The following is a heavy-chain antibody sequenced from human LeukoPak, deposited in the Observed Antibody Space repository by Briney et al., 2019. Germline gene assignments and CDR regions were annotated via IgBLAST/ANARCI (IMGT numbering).Heavy chain of an antibody. CDR3: AKDIGSGYYRKAVNFDY. V-gene: IGHV3-9*01. D-gene: IGHD3-3*01. Sequence: PGGSLRLSCAASGFTFDDYAMHWVRQAPGKGLEWVSGISWNSGSIGYADSVKGRFTISRDSAKNSLYLQMNSLRAENTALYYCAKDIGSGYYRKAVNFDYWGQGTLVTVSS. CDR2: ISWNSGSI. J-gene: IGHJ4*02. CDR1: GFTFDDYA.